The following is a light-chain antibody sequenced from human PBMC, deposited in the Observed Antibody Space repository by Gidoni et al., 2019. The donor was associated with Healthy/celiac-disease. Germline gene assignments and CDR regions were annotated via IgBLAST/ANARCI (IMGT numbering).Light chain of an antibody. Sequence: SYVLTQPPSVSVATGKTARITCGGNNIGSKSVHWYQQKPGQAPVLVIYYDSDRPSGIPERFSGSNSGNTATLTISRVEAGDEADYYCQVWDSSSDHPRVFGGGTKLTVL. CDR3: QVWDSSSDHPRV. CDR2: YDS. J-gene: IGLJ3*02. V-gene: IGLV3-21*04. CDR1: NIGSKS.